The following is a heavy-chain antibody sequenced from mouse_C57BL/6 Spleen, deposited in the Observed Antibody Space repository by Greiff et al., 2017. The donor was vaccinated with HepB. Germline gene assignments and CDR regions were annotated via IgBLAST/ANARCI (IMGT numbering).Heavy chain of an antibody. D-gene: IGHD1-1*02. Sequence: VQLKESGGGLVKPGGSLKLSCAASGFTFSSYAMSWVRQTPEKRLEWVATISDGGSYTYYPDNVKGRFTISRDNAKNNLYLQMSHRKSEDTAMYYCAREGVVKAGFAYWGQGTLVTVSA. CDR1: GFTFSSYA. J-gene: IGHJ3*01. V-gene: IGHV5-4*01. CDR3: AREGVVKAGFAY. CDR2: ISDGGSYT.